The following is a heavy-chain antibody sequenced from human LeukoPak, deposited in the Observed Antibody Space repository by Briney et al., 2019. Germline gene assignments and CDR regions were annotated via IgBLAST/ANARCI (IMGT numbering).Heavy chain of an antibody. CDR2: IYYSGST. D-gene: IGHD6-13*01. V-gene: IGHV4-39*01. CDR3: ARSHRAAADFDY. CDR1: GGSISSSSYY. Sequence: PSETLSLTCTVSGGSISSSSYYWGWIRQPPGKGLEWIGSIYYSGSTYCNPSLKSRVTMSVDTSKNQFSLKLSSVTAADTAVYYCARSHRAAADFDYWGQGTLVTVSS. J-gene: IGHJ4*02.